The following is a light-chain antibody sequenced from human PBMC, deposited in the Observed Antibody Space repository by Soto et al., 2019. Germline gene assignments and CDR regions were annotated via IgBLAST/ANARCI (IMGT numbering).Light chain of an antibody. J-gene: IGLJ3*02. CDR2: DNN. CDR1: SSNIGSDA. V-gene: IGLV1-44*01. CDR3: AAWDGSLNGWV. Sequence: LTQPPSASGTPGQRVTISCSGSSSNIGSDAVNWFQQLPGTAPKLLIYDNNQRPSGVPDRFSGSKSGTSASLAISGLQSEDEADYYCAAWDGSLNGWVFGGGTKVTVL.